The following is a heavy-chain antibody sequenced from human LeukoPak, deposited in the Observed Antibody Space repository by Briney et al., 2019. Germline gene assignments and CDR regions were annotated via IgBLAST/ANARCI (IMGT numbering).Heavy chain of an antibody. CDR2: IYPGDSGP. J-gene: IGHJ3*01. CDR3: GMSGDRVPLQDDVFDV. CDR1: GYSFTSYC. Sequence: ESLKISCKVSGYSFTSYCIGWVRQMPGKGLEWMGIIYPGDSGPTYSPSLQGQVTISVDKSINTAYLQWSSLQASDTAMYYCGMSGDRVPLQDDVFDVWGQGTMVTVST. D-gene: IGHD1-26*01. V-gene: IGHV5-51*01.